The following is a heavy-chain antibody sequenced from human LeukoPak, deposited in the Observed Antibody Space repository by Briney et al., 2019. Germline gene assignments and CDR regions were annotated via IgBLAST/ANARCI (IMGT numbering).Heavy chain of an antibody. D-gene: IGHD3-3*01. Sequence: SETLSLTCTVSGGSISSSSYYWGWIRQPPGKGLEWIGSIYYSGSTYYNPSLKSRVTISVDTSKNQFSLKLSSVTAADTAVYYCASPSRFLEWLFHYWGQGTLVTVSS. CDR1: GGSISSSSYY. J-gene: IGHJ4*02. CDR2: IYYSGST. V-gene: IGHV4-39*01. CDR3: ASPSRFLEWLFHY.